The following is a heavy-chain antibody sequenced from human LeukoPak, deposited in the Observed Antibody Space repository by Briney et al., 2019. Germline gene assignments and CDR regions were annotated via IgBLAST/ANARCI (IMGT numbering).Heavy chain of an antibody. Sequence: PGGSLRLSCAASGFTFSSYAMSWVRQAPGKGLEWVSAISCSGGSTYYADSVKGRFTISRDNSKNTLYLQMNSLRAEDTAVYYCAKEDGSSWYARSSYHFDYWGQGTLVTVSS. J-gene: IGHJ4*02. CDR1: GFTFSSYA. D-gene: IGHD6-13*01. V-gene: IGHV3-23*01. CDR2: ISCSGGST. CDR3: AKEDGSSWYARSSYHFDY.